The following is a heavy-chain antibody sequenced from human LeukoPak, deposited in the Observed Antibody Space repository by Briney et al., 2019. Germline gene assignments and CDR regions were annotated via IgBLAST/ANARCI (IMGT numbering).Heavy chain of an antibody. CDR3: ARTAKYYYGSETYYFFDY. V-gene: IGHV4-59*01. D-gene: IGHD3-10*01. CDR1: GFTFSSYA. J-gene: IGHJ4*02. Sequence: PGRSLRLSCAASGFTFSSYAMHWVRQPPGKGLEWIGYISYTGSTTYNSSLKSRVTISLDTSQNQFSLKLTSVTPADTAVYYCARTAKYYYGSETYYFFDYWGQGTLVTVSS. CDR2: ISYTGST.